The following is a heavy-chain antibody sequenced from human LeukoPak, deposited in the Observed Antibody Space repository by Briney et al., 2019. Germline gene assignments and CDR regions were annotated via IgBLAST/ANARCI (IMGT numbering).Heavy chain of an antibody. D-gene: IGHD1-26*01. CDR3: ARERRSVWTPWEQNLDY. Sequence: GRSLRLSCAASGFTFSSYGMHWVRQAPGKGLEWVAVIWYDGSNKYYADSVKGRFTISRDNSKNTLYLQMNSLRAEDTAVYYCARERRSVWTPWEQNLDYWGQGTLVTVSS. V-gene: IGHV3-33*01. CDR1: GFTFSSYG. J-gene: IGHJ4*02. CDR2: IWYDGSNK.